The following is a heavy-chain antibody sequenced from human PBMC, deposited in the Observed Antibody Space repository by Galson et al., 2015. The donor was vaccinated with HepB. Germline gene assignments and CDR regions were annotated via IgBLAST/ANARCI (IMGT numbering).Heavy chain of an antibody. CDR2: IYTSGST. CDR3: ARVPGITEIHHYMDV. D-gene: IGHD1-20*01. Sequence: SETLSLTCTVSGGSISSYYWSWIRQPAGKGLEWIWRIYTSGSTNYNPSLKSRVTMSVDTSKNQFSLKLSSVTAADTAVYYCARVPGITEIHHYMDVWGKGTTATVSS. J-gene: IGHJ6*03. CDR1: GGSISSYY. V-gene: IGHV4-4*07.